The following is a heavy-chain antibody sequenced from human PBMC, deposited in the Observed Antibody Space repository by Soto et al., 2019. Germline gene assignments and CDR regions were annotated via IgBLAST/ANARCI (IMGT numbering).Heavy chain of an antibody. V-gene: IGHV3-13*01. Sequence: GGSLRLSCAASGFTFSSYDMHWVRQATGKGLEWVSSIGTAGDTYYPGSVKGRFTISRENAKNYLYLQMNTLRAADTAVSYCAGSRNYGGNSGSIAYWGQGTLVTASS. D-gene: IGHD4-17*01. CDR2: IGTAGDT. CDR3: AGSRNYGGNSGSIAY. CDR1: GFTFSSYD. J-gene: IGHJ4*02.